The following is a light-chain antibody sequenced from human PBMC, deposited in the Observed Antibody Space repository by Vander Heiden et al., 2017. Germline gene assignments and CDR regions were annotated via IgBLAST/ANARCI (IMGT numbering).Light chain of an antibody. Sequence: IQITQSPSTLSASVGDRVTITCRASQSISSWLARYQQKPGKTPKLLIYKASSFESWVPSRFRRRGSWTEFTLTIRCPPPDDFATYYCQQENSYPYTFGQGTKLEIK. V-gene: IGKV1-5*03. CDR3: QQENSYPYT. CDR2: KAS. J-gene: IGKJ2*01. CDR1: QSISSW.